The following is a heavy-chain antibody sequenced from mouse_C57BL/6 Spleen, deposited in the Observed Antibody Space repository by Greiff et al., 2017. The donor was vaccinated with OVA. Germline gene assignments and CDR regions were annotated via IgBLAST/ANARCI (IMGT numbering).Heavy chain of an antibody. CDR1: GFTFSSYA. V-gene: IGHV5-4*01. CDR3: ARSEGLDSSGYVGFAY. Sequence: EVQLVESGGGLVKPGGSLKLSCAASGFTFSSYAMSWVRQTPEKRLEWVATISDGGSYTYYPDNVKGRFTISRDNAKNNLYLQMSHLKSEDTAMYYCARSEGLDSSGYVGFAYWGQGTLVTVSA. CDR2: ISDGGSYT. J-gene: IGHJ3*01. D-gene: IGHD3-2*02.